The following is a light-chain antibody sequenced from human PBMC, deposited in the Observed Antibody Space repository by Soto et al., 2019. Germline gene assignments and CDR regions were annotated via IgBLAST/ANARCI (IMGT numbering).Light chain of an antibody. CDR3: SSYTVTSTLL. CDR1: SSDIGVYDY. CDR2: EVT. Sequence: QSVLTQPASVSGSPGQSITISCTGTSSDIGVYDYVSWYQHHPGKAPKVVIFEVTNRPSGVSDRFSGSKSGNSASLTISGLQPEDEADYYCSSYTVTSTLLFGGGTKLTVL. J-gene: IGLJ2*01. V-gene: IGLV2-14*01.